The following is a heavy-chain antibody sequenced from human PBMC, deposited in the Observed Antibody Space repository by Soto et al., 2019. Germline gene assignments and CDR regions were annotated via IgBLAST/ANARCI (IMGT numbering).Heavy chain of an antibody. CDR2: IRGNGGTT. J-gene: IGHJ4*02. CDR1: GFTFIHYG. Sequence: GGSLRLSCAASGFTFIHYGMNWVRQAPGKGLEWVSVIRGNGGTTYYADSVKGRFTISRDNSKNTLYLQMHSLKAEDTAVYYCAKDRVTNLRYFDYWGQGTLVTVSS. CDR3: AKDRVTNLRYFDY. V-gene: IGHV3-23*01. D-gene: IGHD2-21*02.